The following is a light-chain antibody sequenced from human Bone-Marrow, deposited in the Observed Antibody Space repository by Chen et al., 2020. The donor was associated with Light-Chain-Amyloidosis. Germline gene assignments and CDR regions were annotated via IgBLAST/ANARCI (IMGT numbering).Light chain of an antibody. Sequence: SYVLTQPSSVSVAPGQTAPIACGGNNIGYTSVHWYLQTPGQAPLLVVYYDSDRPSGIPERLSGSDSGNTATLTSSRVEAGDEADYYCQVWDRSSDRPVFGGGTKLTVL. CDR3: QVWDRSSDRPV. CDR2: YDS. J-gene: IGLJ3*02. V-gene: IGLV3-21*02. CDR1: NIGYTS.